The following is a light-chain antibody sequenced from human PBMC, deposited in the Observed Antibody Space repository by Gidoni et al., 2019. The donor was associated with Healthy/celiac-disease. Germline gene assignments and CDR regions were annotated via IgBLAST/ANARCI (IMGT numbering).Light chain of an antibody. Sequence: ELGLTQSPATLSWSPGERATLSCRASQRVSSYLAWYQKKPGQAPRLLIYDASNRATGIPARFSGSGSGTAFTLTISSLEPEDFAVYYCQQRSNWPSGTFGQGTKLEIK. J-gene: IGKJ2*02. CDR3: QQRSNWPSGT. CDR2: DAS. CDR1: QRVSSY. V-gene: IGKV3-11*01.